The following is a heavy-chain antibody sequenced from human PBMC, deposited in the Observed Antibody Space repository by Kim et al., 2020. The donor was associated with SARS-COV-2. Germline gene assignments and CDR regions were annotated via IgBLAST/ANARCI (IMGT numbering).Heavy chain of an antibody. CDR2: IYYSGST. D-gene: IGHD1-7*01. CDR1: GGSISSSSYY. Sequence: SETLSLTCTVSGGSISSSSYYWGWIRQPPGKGLEWIGSIYYSGSTYYNPSLKSRVTISVDTSKNQFSLKLSSVTAADTAVYYCARGDLELPRDYDAFDIWGQGTMVTVSS. CDR3: ARGDLELPRDYDAFDI. J-gene: IGHJ3*02. V-gene: IGHV4-39*07.